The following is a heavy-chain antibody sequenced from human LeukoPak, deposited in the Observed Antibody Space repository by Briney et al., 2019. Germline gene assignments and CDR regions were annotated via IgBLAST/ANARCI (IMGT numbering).Heavy chain of an antibody. J-gene: IGHJ3*02. Sequence: ASVTVSCKASGYTFTSYYMHWVRQAPGQGLEWMGIINPSGGSTSYAQKFQGRVTMTRDMSTSTVYMELSSLRSEDTAVYYCARERQMATVLKTDAFDIWGQGTMVTVSS. CDR1: GYTFTSYY. CDR2: INPSGGST. V-gene: IGHV1-46*01. CDR3: ARERQMATVLKTDAFDI. D-gene: IGHD5-24*01.